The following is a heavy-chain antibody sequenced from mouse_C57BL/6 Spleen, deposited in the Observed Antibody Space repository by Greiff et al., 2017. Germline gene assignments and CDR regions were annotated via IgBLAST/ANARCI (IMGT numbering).Heavy chain of an antibody. CDR1: GYTFTSYW. Sequence: QVHVKQPGAELVKPGASVKLSCKASGYTFTSYWMQWVKQRPGQGLEWIGEIDPSDSYTNYNQKFKGKATLTVDTSSSTAYMQLSSLTSEDSAVYYCARSFITTVVNFDYWGQGTTLTVSS. CDR3: ARSFITTVVNFDY. J-gene: IGHJ2*01. D-gene: IGHD1-1*01. CDR2: IDPSDSYT. V-gene: IGHV1-50*01.